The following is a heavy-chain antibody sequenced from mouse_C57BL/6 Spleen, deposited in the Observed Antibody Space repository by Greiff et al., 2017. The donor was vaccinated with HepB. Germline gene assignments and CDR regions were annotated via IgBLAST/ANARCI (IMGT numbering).Heavy chain of an antibody. CDR1: GYAFSSSW. J-gene: IGHJ2*01. D-gene: IGHD2-3*01. V-gene: IGHV1-82*01. CDR3: AREGDDGYPPFDY. CDR2: IYPGDGDT. Sequence: QVQLKESGPELVKPGASVKISCKASGYAFSSSWMNWVKQRPGKGLEWIGRIYPGDGDTNYNGKFKGKATLTADKSSSTAYMQLSSLTSEDSAVYFCAREGDDGYPPFDYWGQGTTLTVSS.